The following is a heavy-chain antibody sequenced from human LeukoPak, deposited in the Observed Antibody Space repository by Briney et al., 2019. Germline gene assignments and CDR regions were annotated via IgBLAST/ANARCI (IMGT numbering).Heavy chain of an antibody. D-gene: IGHD2-2*02. V-gene: IGHV3-23*01. CDR3: AKARGSDCSSTSCYTAFDY. Sequence: GGSLRLSCAASGFTFSTYAMSWVRQAPGKGLEWVSAISGSGGSTYYADSVKGRFTISRDNSKNTLYLQINSLRAEDTAVYYCAKARGSDCSSTSCYTAFDYWGQGTLVTVSS. CDR1: GFTFSTYA. CDR2: ISGSGGST. J-gene: IGHJ4*02.